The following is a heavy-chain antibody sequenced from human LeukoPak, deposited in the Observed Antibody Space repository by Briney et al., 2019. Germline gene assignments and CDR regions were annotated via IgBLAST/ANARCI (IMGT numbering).Heavy chain of an antibody. D-gene: IGHD6-19*01. Sequence: GGSLRLSCAASGFTFDDYAMHWVRQAPGKGLEWVSLISGDGGSTYYADSVKGRFTISRDNSKNSLYLQMNSLRTEDTALYYCAKDYNGGYSSGPLWAFDIWGQGTMVTVSS. CDR3: AKDYNGGYSSGPLWAFDI. J-gene: IGHJ3*02. CDR2: ISGDGGST. V-gene: IGHV3-43*02. CDR1: GFTFDDYA.